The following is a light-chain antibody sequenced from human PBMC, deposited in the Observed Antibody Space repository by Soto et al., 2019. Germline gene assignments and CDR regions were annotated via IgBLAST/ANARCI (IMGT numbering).Light chain of an antibody. CDR3: GSYTTSSNYV. V-gene: IGLV2-14*03. Sequence: QSALTQPASVSGSPGQSITISCTGTISDVGSYNYVSWYQQYPGKAPKLMIYDVSTRPSGVSDRFSGSKSGNTASLTISGLRAEDEADYYCGSYTTSSNYVFGTGNKLTVL. CDR2: DVS. J-gene: IGLJ1*01. CDR1: ISDVGSYNY.